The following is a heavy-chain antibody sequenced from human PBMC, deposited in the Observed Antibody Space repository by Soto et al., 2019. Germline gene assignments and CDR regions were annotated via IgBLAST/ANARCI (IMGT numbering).Heavy chain of an antibody. Sequence: ASVKVSCKASGYTFTSYDINWVRQATGQGLEWMGWMNPNSGNTGYAQKFQGRVTMTRNTSISTAYMELSSLRSEDTAVYYCARVGEPDTAMVKADAFDIWGQGTMVTVSS. CDR3: ARVGEPDTAMVKADAFDI. CDR1: GYTFTSYD. V-gene: IGHV1-8*01. J-gene: IGHJ3*02. D-gene: IGHD5-18*01. CDR2: MNPNSGNT.